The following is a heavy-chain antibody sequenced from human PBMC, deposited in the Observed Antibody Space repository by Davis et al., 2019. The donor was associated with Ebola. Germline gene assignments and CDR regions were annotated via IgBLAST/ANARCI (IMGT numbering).Heavy chain of an antibody. CDR3: ATWGGDRVLFYYYGMDV. CDR1: VGTFSSYA. CDR2: IIPIFGTA. J-gene: IGHJ6*02. V-gene: IGHV1-69*06. D-gene: IGHD2-21*01. Sequence: AASVKVSCKASVGTFSSYAISWVRQAPGQGLEWMGGIIPIFGTANYAQKFQGRVTMTEDTSTDTAYMELSSLRSEDTAVYYCATWGGDRVLFYYYGMDVWGQGTTVTVSS.